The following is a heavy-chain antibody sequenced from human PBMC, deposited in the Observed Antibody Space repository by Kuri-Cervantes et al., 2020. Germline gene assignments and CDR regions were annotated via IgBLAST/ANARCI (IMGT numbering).Heavy chain of an antibody. CDR3: XSLYGSGSHXARPLDY. D-gene: IGHD3-10*01. Sequence: GGSLRLSCAASGXTFSCSGTPWVRQGQGKGLEWVSGINWXGGGRGYADSVKGRFTISRDNAKXSLYLQMNSLRAEDTAVYYWXSLYGSGSHXARPLDYWGQGTLVTVSS. CDR2: INWXGGGR. CDR1: GXTFSCSG. V-gene: IGHV3-20*04. J-gene: IGHJ4*02.